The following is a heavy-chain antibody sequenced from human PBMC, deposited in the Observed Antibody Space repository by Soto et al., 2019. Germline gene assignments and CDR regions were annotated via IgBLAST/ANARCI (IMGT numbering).Heavy chain of an antibody. CDR2: ISWDGGST. J-gene: IGHJ6*02. D-gene: IGHD2-2*01. V-gene: IGHV3-43D*04. Sequence: LRLSCAASGFTFDDYAMHWVRQAPGKGLEWVSLISWDGGSTYYADSVKGRFTISRDNSKNSLYLQMNSLRAEDTALYYCAKDRGYCSSTSCYRRTRGYYYYYYGMDVWGQGTTVTVSS. CDR1: GFTFDDYA. CDR3: AKDRGYCSSTSCYRRTRGYYYYYYGMDV.